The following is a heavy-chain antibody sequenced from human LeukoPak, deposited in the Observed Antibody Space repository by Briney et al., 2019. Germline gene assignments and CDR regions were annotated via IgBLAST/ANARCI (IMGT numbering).Heavy chain of an antibody. CDR1: GDSISSYY. V-gene: IGHV4-59*01. CDR2: MYHSGIT. CDR3: ARESNCSGGSCPKNNWFDP. Sequence: SETLSLTCTVSGDSISSYYWSWIRQTPGKGLEWIGYMYHSGITKYNPSLKSRVTISVDTSKNQFSLKLSSVTAADTAVHYCARESNCSGGSCPKNNWFDPWGQGTLVTVSS. D-gene: IGHD2-15*01. J-gene: IGHJ5*02.